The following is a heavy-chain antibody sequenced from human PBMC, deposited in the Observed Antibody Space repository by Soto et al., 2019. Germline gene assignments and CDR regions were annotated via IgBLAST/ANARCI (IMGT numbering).Heavy chain of an antibody. CDR1: GGTFSSYA. Sequence: QVQLVQSGAEVKKPGSSVKVSCKASGGTFSSYAISWVRQAPGQGLEWMGGIIPIFGTANYAQKFQGRVKITADESTSTAYMELSSLRSEDTAVYYCARPEEDYAYCGGDCYSDAFDIWGQGTMVTVSS. J-gene: IGHJ3*02. CDR3: ARPEEDYAYCGGDCYSDAFDI. V-gene: IGHV1-69*01. CDR2: IIPIFGTA. D-gene: IGHD2-21*02.